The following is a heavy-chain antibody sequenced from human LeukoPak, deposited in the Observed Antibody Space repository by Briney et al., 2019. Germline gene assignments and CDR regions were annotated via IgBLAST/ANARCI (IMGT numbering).Heavy chain of an antibody. D-gene: IGHD1-26*01. CDR1: GGSISSGSYY. V-gene: IGHV4-61*02. Sequence: SQILSLTCTVSGGSISSGSYYWSWIRQPAGTGLEWIGRIYTSGGTNYNPSLKSRVTISVDTSKNQFSLKLSSVTAADTAVYYCARGVRSGSDYWGQGTLVTVSS. CDR3: ARGVRSGSDY. CDR2: IYTSGGT. J-gene: IGHJ4*02.